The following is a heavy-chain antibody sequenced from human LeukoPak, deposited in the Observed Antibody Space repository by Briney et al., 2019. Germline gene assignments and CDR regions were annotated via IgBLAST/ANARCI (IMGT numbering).Heavy chain of an antibody. J-gene: IGHJ6*03. CDR1: GYTFTSYY. CDR3: ARGPSITMVRGGQWYYYMDV. D-gene: IGHD3-10*01. V-gene: IGHV1-46*01. Sequence: GASVKVSCKASGYTFTSYYIHWVRQAPGQGLEWMGLINPSGGSTNYAQKFQGRVTMTRDPSTSTVYMELSSLRSEDTAVYYCARGPSITMVRGGQWYYYMDVWGKGTTVTISS. CDR2: INPSGGST.